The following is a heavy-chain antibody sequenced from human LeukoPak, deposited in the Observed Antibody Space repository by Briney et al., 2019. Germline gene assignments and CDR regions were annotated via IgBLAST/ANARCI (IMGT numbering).Heavy chain of an antibody. Sequence: SETLSLTCSVSGGSISSYYWSWIRQSPENGLEWIGYIYNSGNTNYNLFLKSRVTISADTSKNQFSLKLTSVTAADTAVYYCARYRGTYGYYFDYWGQGKLVIVSS. J-gene: IGHJ4*02. CDR3: ARYRGTYGYYFDY. CDR2: IYNSGNT. V-gene: IGHV4-59*01. D-gene: IGHD5-24*01. CDR1: GGSISSYY.